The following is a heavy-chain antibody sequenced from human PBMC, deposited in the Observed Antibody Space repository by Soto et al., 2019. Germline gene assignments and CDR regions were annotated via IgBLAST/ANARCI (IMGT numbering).Heavy chain of an antibody. V-gene: IGHV4-39*01. CDR3: ARFSWYDGDSITNYYMDF. CDR1: GDSISSRSYY. Sequence: LQESGPGLVKPSETLSLTCSVFGDSISSRSYYWAWIRRPPGMGLEWIASISYTGNTYYNPSPTRRAAISGDTSKNQFSLKLSFVTAADTAVYYCARFSWYDGDSITNYYMDFWGNGATVTVSS. D-gene: IGHD6-13*01. J-gene: IGHJ6*03. CDR2: ISYTGNT.